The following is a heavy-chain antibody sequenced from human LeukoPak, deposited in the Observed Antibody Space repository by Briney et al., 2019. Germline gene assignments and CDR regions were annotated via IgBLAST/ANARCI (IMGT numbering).Heavy chain of an antibody. CDR3: ARDVGEYCSSTNCYASHY. CDR2: INPHSGGT. J-gene: IGHJ4*02. D-gene: IGHD2-2*01. V-gene: IGHV1-2*02. Sequence: ASVKVSCKASGYTFTGYYIHWVRQAPGQGLEWMGWINPHSGGTNYARKFQGGVTMTRDTSITTAYMELSSLRSGDTAVYYCARDVGEYCSSTNCYASHYWGQGTLVTVSS. CDR1: GYTFTGYY.